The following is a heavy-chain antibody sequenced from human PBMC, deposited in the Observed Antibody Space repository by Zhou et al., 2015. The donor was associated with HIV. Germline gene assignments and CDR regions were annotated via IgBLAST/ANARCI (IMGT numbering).Heavy chain of an antibody. CDR3: ARGNYDILTGYPHYFDY. CDR1: GGTFSSYA. Sequence: QVQLVQSGAEVKKPGSSVKVSCKASGGTFSSYAISWVRQAPGQGLEWMGGIIPIFGTANYAQKFQGRVTITADESTSTAYMELSSLRSEDTAVYYCARGNYDILTGYPHYFDYWGQGTPGHRLL. D-gene: IGHD3-9*01. CDR2: IIPIFGTA. V-gene: IGHV1-69*01. J-gene: IGHJ4*02.